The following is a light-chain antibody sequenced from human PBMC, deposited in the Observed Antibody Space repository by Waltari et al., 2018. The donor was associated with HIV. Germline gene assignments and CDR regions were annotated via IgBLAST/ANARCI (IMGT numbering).Light chain of an antibody. Sequence: DIVMTQSPHSLAPSLGERATINCKSSQSIFYSSKNANFLAWYQQKPGQSPKLLIYWASTRASGVPDRFSGSGSRTDFTLSISSLQSEDVAVYFCQQYYSTPPTFGQGTRVEIK. J-gene: IGKJ1*01. V-gene: IGKV4-1*01. CDR1: QSIFYSSKNANF. CDR2: WAS. CDR3: QQYYSTPPT.